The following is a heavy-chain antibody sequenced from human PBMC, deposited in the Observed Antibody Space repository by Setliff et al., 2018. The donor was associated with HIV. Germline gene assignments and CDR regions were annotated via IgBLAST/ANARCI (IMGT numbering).Heavy chain of an antibody. CDR3: ARMGSGWFIGLDP. CDR2: INPNTGGT. V-gene: IGHV1-2*02. J-gene: IGHJ5*02. D-gene: IGHD6-19*01. Sequence: GASVKVSCKSSGYTFTGHYIHWVRQAPGQGLEWMGWINPNTGGTNYAQKFQGRVTMTTDTSTTTAYMELKSLRSDDTAVYYCARMGSGWFIGLDPWGQGSLVTVSS. CDR1: GYTFTGHY.